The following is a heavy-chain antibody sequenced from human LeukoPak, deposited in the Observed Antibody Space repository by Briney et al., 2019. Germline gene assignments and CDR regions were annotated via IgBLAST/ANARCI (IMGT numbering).Heavy chain of an antibody. D-gene: IGHD1-26*01. Sequence: GGSLRLSCAAFGFTFSSYWMSWVRQAPGKGLEWVANIKQDGSEKYYVDSVKGRFTISRDNAKNSLYLQMNSLRAEDTAVYYCARVGATVGYWGQGTLVTVSS. V-gene: IGHV3-7*01. J-gene: IGHJ4*02. CDR3: ARVGATVGY. CDR2: IKQDGSEK. CDR1: GFTFSSYW.